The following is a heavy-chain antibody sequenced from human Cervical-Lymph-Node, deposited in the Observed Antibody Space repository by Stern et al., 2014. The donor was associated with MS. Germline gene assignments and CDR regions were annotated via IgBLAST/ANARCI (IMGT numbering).Heavy chain of an antibody. J-gene: IGHJ2*01. CDR1: GDSISGSSDW. CDR3: ARVKWYFDL. V-gene: IGHV4-4*02. Sequence: VQLVQSGPGLVRPSGTLSLTCGVSGDSISGSSDWRSWVRQPPGKGLEWIGEVHHRGTTNYNLSLKSRVTISVDTANNQFSLNLNSVTAADTAVYYCARVKWYFDLWGRGTLVTVSS. CDR2: VHHRGTT. D-gene: IGHD2-21*01.